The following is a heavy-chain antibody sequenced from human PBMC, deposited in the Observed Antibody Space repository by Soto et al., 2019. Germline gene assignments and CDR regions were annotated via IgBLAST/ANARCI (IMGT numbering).Heavy chain of an antibody. CDR2: VNPVDNSR. V-gene: IGHV1-46*03. Sequence: QVQLVQSGAEVKKPGASVKLSCKASGYTFTSHFIHWVRQAPGQGVAWMGIVNPVDNSRRYAQKFQGRVTMTGDTSPSAVYMELNSLASEDTAVYYCTRGGTVAPEYDHWGQGTLVTVSS. D-gene: IGHD3-16*01. CDR1: GYTFTSHF. CDR3: TRGGTVAPEYDH. J-gene: IGHJ5*02.